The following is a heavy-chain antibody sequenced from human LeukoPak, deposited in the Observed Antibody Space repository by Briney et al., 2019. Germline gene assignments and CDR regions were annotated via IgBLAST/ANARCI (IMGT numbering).Heavy chain of an antibody. J-gene: IGHJ4*02. Sequence: GGSLRLSCAVSGFTFSDHYMDWVREAPGKGLEWVGRSRNRAKSYTTGYAASVKGRFTISRDDSKSTLYLQMNSLETEDTAVYYCSRDATGDHWGQGTLVSVSS. CDR3: SRDATGDH. CDR2: SRNRAKSYTT. V-gene: IGHV3-72*01. CDR1: GFTFSDHY.